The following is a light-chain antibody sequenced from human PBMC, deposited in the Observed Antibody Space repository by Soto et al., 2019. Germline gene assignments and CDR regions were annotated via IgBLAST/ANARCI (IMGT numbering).Light chain of an antibody. CDR3: QQRSNWPRT. V-gene: IGKV3-11*01. J-gene: IGKJ4*01. CDR1: QSVSSY. CDR2: DAS. Sequence: EIVLTQSPATLSLSPGERATLSCRASQSVSSYLAWYQQKPGQAPRVLIYDASNRATGIPARFSGSGSGTDFTRTISSLEPEDFEVFYCQQRSNWPRTFGVWTKVEIK.